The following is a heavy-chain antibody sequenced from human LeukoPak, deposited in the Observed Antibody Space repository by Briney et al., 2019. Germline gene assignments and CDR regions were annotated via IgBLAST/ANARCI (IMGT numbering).Heavy chain of an antibody. Sequence: SETPSLTCTVSGGSISSYYWSWIRQPPGKGLEWIGYIYYSGSTNYNPSLKSRVTISVDTSKNQFSLKLSSVTAADTAVYYCARRSSWLKAFDIWGQGTMVTVSS. D-gene: IGHD6-13*01. CDR1: GGSISSYY. J-gene: IGHJ3*02. CDR3: ARRSSWLKAFDI. CDR2: IYYSGST. V-gene: IGHV4-59*08.